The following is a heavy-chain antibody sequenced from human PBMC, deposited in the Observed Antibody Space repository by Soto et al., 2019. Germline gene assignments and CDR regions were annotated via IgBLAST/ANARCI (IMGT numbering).Heavy chain of an antibody. J-gene: IGHJ6*02. CDR2: IYYKSRWYN. CDR3: GREWGYDPYPTCYYGLDV. V-gene: IGHV6-1*01. Sequence: KPSETLSLTCAISGDTVSTNTAAWNWIRQSPSRGLEWLGRIYYKSRWYNDYSESLKSRIAIIPDTSRNQFSLQLNSEIPEDTAVYYCGREWGYDPYPTCYYGLDVWGQGXKVTVYS. D-gene: IGHD5-12*01. CDR1: GDTVSTNTAA.